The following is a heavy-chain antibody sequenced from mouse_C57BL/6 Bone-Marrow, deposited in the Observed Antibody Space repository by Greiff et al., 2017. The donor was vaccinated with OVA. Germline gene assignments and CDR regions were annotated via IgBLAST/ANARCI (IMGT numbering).Heavy chain of an antibody. Sequence: QVQLKESGPELVKPGASVKISCKASGYSFTSYYIHWVKQRPGQGLEWIGWIYPGRGNTKYNEKFKGKATLTADTSSSTAYMQLSSLTSEDSAVYYCAREWDYGSSPSFDYWGQGTTLTVSS. CDR2: IYPGRGNT. V-gene: IGHV1-66*01. J-gene: IGHJ2*01. CDR1: GYSFTSYY. CDR3: AREWDYGSSPSFDY. D-gene: IGHD1-1*01.